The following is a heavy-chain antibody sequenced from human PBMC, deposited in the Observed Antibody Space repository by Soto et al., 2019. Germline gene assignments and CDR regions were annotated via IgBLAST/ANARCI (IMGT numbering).Heavy chain of an antibody. CDR3: ASLRAFWSGPRRRSTIDY. CDR2: INHSGSN. D-gene: IGHD3-3*01. Sequence: QVQLQQWGAGLLKPSETLSLTCAVYGGSFSGYYWSWIRQPPGKGLEWIGEINHSGSNNYNPSLKSRVTISVDTSKTQFSLKLSSVTAADTAVYYCASLRAFWSGPRRRSTIDYWGQGTLVTVSS. CDR1: GGSFSGYY. V-gene: IGHV4-34*01. J-gene: IGHJ4*02.